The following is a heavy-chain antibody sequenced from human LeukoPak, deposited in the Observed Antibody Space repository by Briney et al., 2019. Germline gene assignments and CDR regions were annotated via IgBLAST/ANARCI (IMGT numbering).Heavy chain of an antibody. V-gene: IGHV4-34*01. Sequence: SETLSLTCTVYGGSFSSYYWSWIRQPPGKGLEWIEEINSSGSANYTPSLKSRATISADKSKNQFSLKLNSVTAADTAVFYCARGTRTVITPGGRYFDLWGRGTLVTVSS. D-gene: IGHD4-23*01. CDR3: ARGTRTVITPGGRYFDL. CDR2: INSSGSA. J-gene: IGHJ2*01. CDR1: GGSFSSYY.